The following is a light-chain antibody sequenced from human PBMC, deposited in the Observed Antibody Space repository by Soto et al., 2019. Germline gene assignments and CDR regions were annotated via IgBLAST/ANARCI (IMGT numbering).Light chain of an antibody. CDR2: GAS. J-gene: IGKJ1*01. CDR1: QTITTY. V-gene: IGKV1-39*01. CDR3: QHSHSTPWT. Sequence: DIQMTQSPSSLSASVGDRVTITCRASQTITTYLNWYQQKPGKAPQLLIYGASTLQSGVPSRFTGSGSGTDFTLTIMSLQPEDFATYHCQHSHSTPWTFGQGTKVEV.